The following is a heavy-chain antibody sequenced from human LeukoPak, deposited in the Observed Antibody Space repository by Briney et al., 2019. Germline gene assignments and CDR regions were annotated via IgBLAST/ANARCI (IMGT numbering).Heavy chain of an antibody. D-gene: IGHD5-24*01. V-gene: IGHV3-30*18. CDR1: GFTFNSYG. CDR2: VSYDGSSK. CDR3: AKSLSDGYDY. Sequence: GRSLRLSCAASGFTFNSYGLHWVRQAPGKGLEWVAVVSYDGSSKYYTDSVKGRFTISRDNSKNTLHLQMNSLRAEDTAVYYCAKSLSDGYDYWGQGTPVTVSS. J-gene: IGHJ4*02.